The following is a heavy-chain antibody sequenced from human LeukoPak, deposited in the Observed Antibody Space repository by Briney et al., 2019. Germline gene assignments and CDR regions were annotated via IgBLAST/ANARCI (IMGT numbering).Heavy chain of an antibody. J-gene: IGHJ4*02. CDR2: ISWDGGST. D-gene: IGHD3-10*01. V-gene: IGHV3-43*01. CDR1: GFTFDDYT. Sequence: GRSLTLSCAASGFTFDDYTMHWVRHAPGQGLEWVSLISWDGGSTYYADSVKGRFTISRDNSKNSLYLQMNSLITEDTALYYCSKDTSGRFGALAASIDYWGQGTLVTVSS. CDR3: SKDTSGRFGALAASIDY.